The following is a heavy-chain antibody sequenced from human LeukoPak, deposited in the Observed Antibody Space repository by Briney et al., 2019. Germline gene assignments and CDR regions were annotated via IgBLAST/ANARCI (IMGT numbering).Heavy chain of an antibody. CDR3: ARQSCSGGNCYSRAFDI. D-gene: IGHD2-15*01. J-gene: IGHJ3*02. V-gene: IGHV5-51*01. CDR1: GYNFITYW. Sequence: GESLKISCKGSGYNFITYWIAWVRQMPGKALEWMGNVYPGDSDTRYSPSFQGQVSISADKSISTAYLHWSSLKASDTAMYYCARQSCSGGNCYSRAFDIWGQGTMVAVSS. CDR2: VYPGDSDT.